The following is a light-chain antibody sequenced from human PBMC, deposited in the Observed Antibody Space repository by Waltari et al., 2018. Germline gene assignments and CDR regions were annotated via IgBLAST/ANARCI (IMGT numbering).Light chain of an antibody. V-gene: IGLV2-11*01. J-gene: IGLJ1*01. CDR3: CSYRSGNTFI. Sequence: QAALTQPPPVSKSLGESVTISCTGTSSDVGGYNDVSWYQQHPGTAPRLLIFDVSKRPSGVADRFSGSKSGNTASLTISGLQAEDEADYYCCSYRSGNTFIFGDGTRLTVL. CDR2: DVS. CDR1: SSDVGGYND.